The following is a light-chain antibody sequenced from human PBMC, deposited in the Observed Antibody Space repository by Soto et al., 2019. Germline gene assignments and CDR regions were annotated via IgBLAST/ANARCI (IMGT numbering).Light chain of an antibody. CDR2: GTS. J-gene: IGKJ1*01. CDR3: LQDYSYPRT. Sequence: AIQMTQSPSSLSASVGDRVIITCRASQAIRTELGWYQQRPGKAPKLLIYGTSNLQSGVPSRFSDSGSGTDFTLTINGQQSEDFSTYYCLQDYSYPRTFGQGTKVDVK. CDR1: QAIRTE. V-gene: IGKV1-6*01.